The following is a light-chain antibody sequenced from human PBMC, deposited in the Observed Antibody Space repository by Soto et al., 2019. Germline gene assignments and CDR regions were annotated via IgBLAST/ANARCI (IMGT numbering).Light chain of an antibody. CDR1: NIGSQS. CDR3: AAWDDSLNGQV. V-gene: IGLV3-21*02. Sequence: SYELTQPPSVSVAPGQTASITCGGSNIGSQSVHWYHQKPGQAPVLVVYDDSDRPSGIPERFSGSKSGTSVSLAISGLRSEDEATYYCAAWDDSLNGQVFGGGTKVTVL. J-gene: IGLJ3*02. CDR2: DDS.